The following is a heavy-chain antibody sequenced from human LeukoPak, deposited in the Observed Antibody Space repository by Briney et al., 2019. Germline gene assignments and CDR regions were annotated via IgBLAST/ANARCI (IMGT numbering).Heavy chain of an antibody. D-gene: IGHD5-24*01. CDR2: ISYDANAK. J-gene: IGHJ4*02. CDR1: GFTFSSYW. CDR3: AKGMSRDSYYFDY. Sequence: GGSLRLSCAASGFTFSSYWMSWVRQAPGKGLEWVSIISYDANAKHYADSVKGRFLISRDNTKNTVYLEMSSLRPEDTAVYYCAKGMSRDSYYFDYWGQGTLVTVSS. V-gene: IGHV3-30*18.